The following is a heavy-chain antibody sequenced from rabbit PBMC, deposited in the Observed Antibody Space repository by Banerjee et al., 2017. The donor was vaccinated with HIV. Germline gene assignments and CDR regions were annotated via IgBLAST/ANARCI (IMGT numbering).Heavy chain of an antibody. Sequence: QEQLEESGGDLVKPEGSLTLTCTASGFSFNSNYYMCWVRQAPGKGLEWIGCIYSDSSGSTWYANWAKGRFTISKTSSTTVTLQMTSLTAADTATYFCARGDWTDGLHLWGPGTLVTVS. D-gene: IGHD2-1*01. CDR2: IYSDSSGST. CDR3: ARGDWTDGLHL. CDR1: GFSFNSNYY. J-gene: IGHJ4*01. V-gene: IGHV1S45*01.